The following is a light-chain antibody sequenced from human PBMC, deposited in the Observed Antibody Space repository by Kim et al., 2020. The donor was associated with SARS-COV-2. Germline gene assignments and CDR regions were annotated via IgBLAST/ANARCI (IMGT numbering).Light chain of an antibody. CDR3: RTYVGSPPCT. Sequence: ENVLTQSPGTLSLSPGERATLSCRASQSVSSSFLAWYQQRPGQAPRLLIYGASSRATGIPDRFSGSGSGTDFTLTISRLEPEDFAVYSCRTYVGSPPCTLGPGAKVDI. V-gene: IGKV3-20*01. CDR1: QSVSSSF. CDR2: GAS. J-gene: IGKJ3*01.